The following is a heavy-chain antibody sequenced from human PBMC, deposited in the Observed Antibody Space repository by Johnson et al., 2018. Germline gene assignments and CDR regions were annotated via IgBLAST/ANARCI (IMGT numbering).Heavy chain of an antibody. V-gene: IGHV4-59*01. J-gene: IGHJ4*02. CDR1: GASINGNA. CDR2: ISYSGST. D-gene: IGHD6-19*01. CDR3: TRNRPGIAVVD. Sequence: QVQLQESGPGLVKPSETXSLNCSVSGASINGNAWGWIRQTPETGLAWIGYISYSGSTNYNPSLQSRVTISEETSKKHLSLKLKSGTAADTAVYFCTRNRPGIAVVDWGQGILVTVSS.